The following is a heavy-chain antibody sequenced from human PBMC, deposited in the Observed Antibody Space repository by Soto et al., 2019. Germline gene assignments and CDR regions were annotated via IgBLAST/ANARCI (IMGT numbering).Heavy chain of an antibody. CDR1: GGTFSGYA. CDR2: IIPIFGTA. CDR3: ASGDYCDSSGYFSGFYYYGMDV. V-gene: IGHV1-69*01. J-gene: IGHJ6*02. D-gene: IGHD3-22*01. Sequence: QVQLVQSGAEVKKPGSSVKVSCKASGGTFSGYAISWVRQAPGQGLEWMGGIIPIFGTANYAQKFQGRVTISADESTRTADMELSSLRSEDTAGYCCASGDYCDSSGYFSGFYYYGMDVWGQGATVTGSS.